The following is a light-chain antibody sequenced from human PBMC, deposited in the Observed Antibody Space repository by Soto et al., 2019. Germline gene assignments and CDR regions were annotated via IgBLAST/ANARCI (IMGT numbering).Light chain of an antibody. V-gene: IGKV2-28*01. CDR1: QTLLHGNGYNY. CDR3: MQGLRPMYT. J-gene: IGKJ2*01. Sequence: IALTQSPLSLPVTPGEPASISCRSSQTLLHGNGYNYLDWYLQKPGQSPQLLIYLGSNRASGVPARFSGSGSGTDFTLKISRVEAEDVGIFYCMQGLRPMYTFGQGTKLEIK. CDR2: LGS.